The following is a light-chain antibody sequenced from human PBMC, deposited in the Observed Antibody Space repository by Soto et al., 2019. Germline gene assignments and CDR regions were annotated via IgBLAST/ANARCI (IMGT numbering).Light chain of an antibody. J-gene: IGLJ2*01. CDR2: EVS. CDR1: SSDVGGYNY. CDR3: SSYTSSRSVV. Sequence: QSALTQPASVSGSPGQSITISCTGTSSDVGGYNYVSWYQQNPGKVPKLMIYEVSNRPSGVSNRFSGSKSGNTASLTISGLQAEDEADYYCSSYTSSRSVVFGGGTKLTVL. V-gene: IGLV2-14*01.